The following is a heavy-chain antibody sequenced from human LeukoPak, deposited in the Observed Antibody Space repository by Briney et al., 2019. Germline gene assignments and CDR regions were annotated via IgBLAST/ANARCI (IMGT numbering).Heavy chain of an antibody. CDR3: AKERLGNTKWFDP. CDR2: ISGSGGNT. V-gene: IGHV3-23*01. J-gene: IGHJ5*02. D-gene: IGHD7-27*01. Sequence: SGGSLRLSCSASGFAFSGFAMGWVRQAPGKGLEWVSSISGSGGNTYYADSVKGRFTISRDNSKNTLYLQMNSLGADDAAIYYCAKERLGNTKWFDPWGQGTLVTVSS. CDR1: GFAFSGFA.